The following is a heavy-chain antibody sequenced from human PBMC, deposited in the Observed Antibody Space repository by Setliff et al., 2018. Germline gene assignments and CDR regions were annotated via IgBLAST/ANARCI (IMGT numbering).Heavy chain of an antibody. CDR1: GASNSSGGYY. CDR2: ISPSGST. CDR3: ARAVRGYYDFYYMDA. D-gene: IGHD4-17*01. J-gene: IGHJ6*03. Sequence: SETLSLTCTVSGASNSSGGYYWTWIRQPAGKALEWIGHISPSGSTTYNPSLKSRVTISPDTSKNHFSLKVNSVTAADTAIYYCARAVRGYYDFYYMDAWDKGATVTV. V-gene: IGHV4-61*09.